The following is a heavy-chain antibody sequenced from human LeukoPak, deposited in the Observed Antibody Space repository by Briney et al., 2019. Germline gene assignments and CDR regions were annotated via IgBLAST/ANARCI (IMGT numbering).Heavy chain of an antibody. J-gene: IGHJ4*02. CDR1: GFTFSSYA. V-gene: IGHV3-30-3*01. Sequence: GSLRLSCAASGFTFSSYAMHWVRQAPGKGLEWVAVISTDGSNEYYADSVKGRFTISRDNSKNTLYLQMNSLRAEDTAVYYCAKGALSAVAPFDYWGQGTLSPSPQ. D-gene: IGHD6-19*01. CDR3: AKGALSAVAPFDY. CDR2: ISTDGSNE.